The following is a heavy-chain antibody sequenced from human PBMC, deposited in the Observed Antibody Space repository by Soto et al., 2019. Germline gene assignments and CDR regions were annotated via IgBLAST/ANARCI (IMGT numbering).Heavy chain of an antibody. J-gene: IGHJ4*02. D-gene: IGHD3-3*01. CDR3: VRWSYLDY. CDR2: ISGSDGKT. V-gene: IGHV3-23*01. CDR1: GFSFISCA. Sequence: GGSLRLSCAASGFSFISCAMSWVRQAPGKGLEWVSTISGSDGKTFYADSVKGRFSISRDTSKNMLYLQMSNLRGDDTAVYYCVRWSYLDYWGQGTRVTVSS.